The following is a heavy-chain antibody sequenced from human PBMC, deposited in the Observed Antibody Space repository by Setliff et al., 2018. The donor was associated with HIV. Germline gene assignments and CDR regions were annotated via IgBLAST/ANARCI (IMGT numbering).Heavy chain of an antibody. CDR1: GVSINSNRYY. J-gene: IGHJ3*02. Sequence: PSETLSLTCTVSGVSINSNRYYWGWIRQPPGKGLVWIGYISYSGSTNYNPSLRSRVTISIDTSKNQFSLNLTSVTAADTAIYYCARDQGNPPSRGDIWGQGTMVTVSS. CDR2: ISYSGST. CDR3: ARDQGNPPSRGDI. V-gene: IGHV4-61*05.